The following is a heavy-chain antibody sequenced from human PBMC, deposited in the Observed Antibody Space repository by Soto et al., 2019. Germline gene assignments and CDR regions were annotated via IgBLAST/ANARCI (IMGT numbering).Heavy chain of an antibody. Sequence: VGSLRLSCAASGFTFSSYAMHWVRQAPGKGLEWVAVISYDGSNKYYADSVKVRFTISRDNSKNTLYLQMNSLRAEDTAVYYCAREADTAMVQVLDYWGQGTLVTVSS. J-gene: IGHJ4*02. D-gene: IGHD5-18*01. V-gene: IGHV3-30-3*01. CDR2: ISYDGSNK. CDR3: AREADTAMVQVLDY. CDR1: GFTFSSYA.